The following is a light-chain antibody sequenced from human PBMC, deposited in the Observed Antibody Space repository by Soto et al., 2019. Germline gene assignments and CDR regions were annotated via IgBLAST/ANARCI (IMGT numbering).Light chain of an antibody. V-gene: IGLV4-60*02. J-gene: IGLJ3*02. CDR3: ETWDSNTRV. CDR1: SGHRSYI. Sequence: QLVLTQSSSATASLGSSVKLTCTLSSGHRSYIIAWHQQQPGKAPRYLMKLEGSGSYNXXXGXXXRFSGSSSGADRYLTXXXXXXXXXSXYYCETWDSNTRVFGGGTKLTVL. CDR2: LEGSGSY.